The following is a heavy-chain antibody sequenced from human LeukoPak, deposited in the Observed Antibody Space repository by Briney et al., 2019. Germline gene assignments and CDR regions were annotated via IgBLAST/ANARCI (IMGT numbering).Heavy chain of an antibody. Sequence: PGGCLSLSCAVSGFTFSSYPMSWVRQAPGKGLEWVSAMSVRGGKYTYADYVKGPFTISIDNSENTLYLQMNSLRGEETAVYYCAKETVAEGTGTRGFDPWGQGTLVTVSS. J-gene: IGHJ5*02. CDR3: AKETVAEGTGTRGFDP. CDR1: GFTFSSYP. D-gene: IGHD1-7*01. V-gene: IGHV3-23*01. CDR2: MSVRGGKY.